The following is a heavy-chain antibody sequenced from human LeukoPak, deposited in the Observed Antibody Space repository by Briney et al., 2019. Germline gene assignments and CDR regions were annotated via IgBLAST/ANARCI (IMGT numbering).Heavy chain of an antibody. Sequence: ASVKVSCKASGYTFTNYDINWVRQATGQGLEWMGWMNPNSGNTGYAQKFQGRDTMTRQTSITTDYMELSSLRSEDTAVYYCARAGYYYDGSGYNVDFWGQGTLVTVSS. CDR3: ARAGYYYDGSGYNVDF. CDR1: GYTFTNYD. CDR2: MNPNSGNT. V-gene: IGHV1-8*01. J-gene: IGHJ4*02. D-gene: IGHD3-22*01.